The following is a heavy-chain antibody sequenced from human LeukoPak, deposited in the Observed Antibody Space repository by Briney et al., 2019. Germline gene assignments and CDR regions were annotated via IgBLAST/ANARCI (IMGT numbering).Heavy chain of an antibody. J-gene: IGHJ4*02. Sequence: GGSLRLSCAASGFTFSSYGMHWVRQAPGKGLEWVAFIRYDGSNKYYADSVKGRFTISRDNSKNTLYLQMNSLRSDDTAVYYCARYYDILTGYYTDGGFDYWGQGTLVTVPS. V-gene: IGHV3-30*02. D-gene: IGHD3-9*01. CDR3: ARYYDILTGYYTDGGFDY. CDR1: GFTFSSYG. CDR2: IRYDGSNK.